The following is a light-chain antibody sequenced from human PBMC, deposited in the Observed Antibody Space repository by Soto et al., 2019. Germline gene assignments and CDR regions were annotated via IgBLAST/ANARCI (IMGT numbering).Light chain of an antibody. Sequence: ENVLTQSPCSLSFSPGESAALSFRASQSVNSRSLAWYQQKPGQAPRLLIYGVSTRATGISDRFTGSGSGTDFTLTISRLEPEDFAVYYCQQYGNSPLTFGGGTKVDIK. CDR2: GVS. V-gene: IGKV3-20*01. CDR1: QSVNSRS. CDR3: QQYGNSPLT. J-gene: IGKJ4*01.